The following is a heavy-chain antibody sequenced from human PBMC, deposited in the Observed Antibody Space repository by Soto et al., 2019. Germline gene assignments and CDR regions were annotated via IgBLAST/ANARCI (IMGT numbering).Heavy chain of an antibody. CDR2: IYYSGST. Sequence: PSETLSLTCTVSGGSISSGGYYWSWIRQHPGKGLEWIGYIYYSGSTYYNPSLKSRVTISVDTSKNQFSLKLSSVTAADTAVYYCARSPTGYYYDSSGYSLPDALDIWGQGTMVTVSS. V-gene: IGHV4-31*03. D-gene: IGHD3-22*01. J-gene: IGHJ3*02. CDR1: GGSISSGGYY. CDR3: ARSPTGYYYDSSGYSLPDALDI.